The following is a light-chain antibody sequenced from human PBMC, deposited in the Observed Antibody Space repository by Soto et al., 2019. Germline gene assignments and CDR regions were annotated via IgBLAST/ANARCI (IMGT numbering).Light chain of an antibody. V-gene: IGKV1-5*03. CDR2: KAS. CDR3: QQYNSYSPWT. J-gene: IGKJ1*01. Sequence: DIQMTQSPSTLSASVGDRVTITCRASQSISSWLAWYQQKPGKAPKLLIYKASTLESGVPSTFSGSESGTEFTLTISSLQPDDFATYYCQQYNSYSPWTFGQGTKVEIK. CDR1: QSISSW.